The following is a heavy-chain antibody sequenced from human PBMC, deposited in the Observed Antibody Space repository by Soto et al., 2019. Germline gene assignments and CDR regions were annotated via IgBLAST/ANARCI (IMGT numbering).Heavy chain of an antibody. CDR1: GFTFSSYA. Sequence: GGSLRLSCAASGFTFSSYAMSWVRQAPGKGLEWVSAISGSGGSTYYADSVKGRFTISRDNSKNTLYLQMNSLRAEDTAVYYCAKDIWRVTMIVVVKDPWGQGTLVTVSS. V-gene: IGHV3-23*01. CDR3: AKDIWRVTMIVVVKDP. J-gene: IGHJ5*02. D-gene: IGHD3-22*01. CDR2: ISGSGGST.